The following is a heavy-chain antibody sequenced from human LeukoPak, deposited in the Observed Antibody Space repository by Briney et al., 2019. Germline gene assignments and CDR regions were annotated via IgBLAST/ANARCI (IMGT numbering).Heavy chain of an antibody. CDR2: IYYSGST. V-gene: IGHV4-31*03. Sequence: PSETLSLTCTVSGGSISSGGYYWSWIRQHPGKGLEWIGYIYYSGSTYYNPSLKSRVTISVDTSKNQFSLKLSSVTAADTAAYYCARVLVVVPGNNWFDPWGQGTLVTVSS. CDR1: GGSISSGGYY. J-gene: IGHJ5*02. D-gene: IGHD2-2*01. CDR3: ARVLVVVPGNNWFDP.